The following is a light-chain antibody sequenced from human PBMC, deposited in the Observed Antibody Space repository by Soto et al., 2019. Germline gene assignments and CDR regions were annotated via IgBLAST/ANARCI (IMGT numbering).Light chain of an antibody. V-gene: IGKV1-13*02. J-gene: IGKJ4*01. Sequence: AIQLTQSPSSLSASVGDRVTITCRASQGISSALAWYQQKPGKSPNLLIYDVSSLESGVPSRFSGSGSGTDFTLTISSLQPEDFATYYCQQFNTYPAPTFGAGTKVDIK. CDR3: QQFNTYPAPT. CDR1: QGISSA. CDR2: DVS.